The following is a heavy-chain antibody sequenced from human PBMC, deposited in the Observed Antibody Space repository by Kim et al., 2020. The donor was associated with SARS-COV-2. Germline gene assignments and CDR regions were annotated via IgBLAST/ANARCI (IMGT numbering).Heavy chain of an antibody. Sequence: ASVKVSCKTSGYTFTTRYLHWVRQAPGHGLEWMGRINPDSGVTDYAQRFQGRVTMTRDKYISTVYMELSSLQSDDTVVYNGARGNTETIDYWGQGTLVTVSS. CDR2: INPDSGVT. CDR3: ARGNTETIDY. CDR1: GYTFTTRY. J-gene: IGHJ4*02. V-gene: IGHV1-2*05.